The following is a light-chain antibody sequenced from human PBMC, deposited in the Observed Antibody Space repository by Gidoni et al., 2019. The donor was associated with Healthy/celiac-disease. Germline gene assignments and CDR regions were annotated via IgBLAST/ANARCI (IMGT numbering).Light chain of an antibody. CDR2: GAS. Sequence: EIVMTQSPATLSVSPGERATLYCRASQSVSRNLAWYQQKPGQAPRLLIYGASTRATGIPARFSGSGSGTEFTLTISSLQSEDFAVYYCQQYNNCPPVTFGGGTKVEIK. CDR3: QQYNNCPPVT. J-gene: IGKJ4*01. CDR1: QSVSRN. V-gene: IGKV3-15*01.